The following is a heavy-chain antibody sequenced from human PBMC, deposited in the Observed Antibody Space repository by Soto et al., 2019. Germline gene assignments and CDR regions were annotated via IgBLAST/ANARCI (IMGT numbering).Heavy chain of an antibody. J-gene: IGHJ4*02. CDR1: GFTFSSYA. Sequence: GGSLRLSCAASGFTFSSYAMSWVRQAPGTGLEWVSIISGSVGGTYYADSVKGRLTFSRDNSKNTLYLQMNSLRAEDTAVYYCAKFGMATTKRSPPYYIDYWGQGALVTVSS. CDR3: AKFGMATTKRSPPYYIDY. V-gene: IGHV3-23*01. CDR2: ISGSVGGT. D-gene: IGHD1-1*01.